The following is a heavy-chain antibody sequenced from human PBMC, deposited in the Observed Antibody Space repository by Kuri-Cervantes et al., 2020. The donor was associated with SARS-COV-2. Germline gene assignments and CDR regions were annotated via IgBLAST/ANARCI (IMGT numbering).Heavy chain of an antibody. CDR1: GDSVPSNSAA. CDR3: ARDRGLAAARVGPEGGMDV. Sequence: SQTLPLPCAISGDSVPSNSAAWNWIRQSPSRGLEWLGRTYYRSKWYNDYAVSVKSRITINPDTSKNQFSLQLNSVPPEDTAVYYWARDRGLAAARVGPEGGMDVWGQGTTVTVSS. D-gene: IGHD6-25*01. CDR2: TYYRSKWYN. V-gene: IGHV6-1*01. J-gene: IGHJ6*02.